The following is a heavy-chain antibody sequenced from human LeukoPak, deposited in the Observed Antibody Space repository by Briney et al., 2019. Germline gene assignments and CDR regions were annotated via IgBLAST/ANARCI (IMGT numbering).Heavy chain of an antibody. D-gene: IGHD6-13*01. CDR3: ARWPSSSWYDY. CDR2: IYYSGST. V-gene: IGHV4-59*01. CDR1: GGSISSYY. Sequence: SETLSLTCTVSGGSISSYYWSWIRQPPGKGLEWIGYIYYSGSTNYNPSLKSRVTISVDTSKNQFSLKLSSVTAADTAVYYCARWPSSSWYDYWGQGTLVTVSS. J-gene: IGHJ4*02.